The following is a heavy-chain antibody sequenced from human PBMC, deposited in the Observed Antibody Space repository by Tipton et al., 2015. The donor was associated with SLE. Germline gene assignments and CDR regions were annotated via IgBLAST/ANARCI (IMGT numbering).Heavy chain of an antibody. J-gene: IGHJ5*02. CDR3: ARESPVAGTDNWLDP. D-gene: IGHD6-19*01. CDR2: IFHSGST. Sequence: TLSLTCAVSGYSISSGYYWGWVRQPPGKGLEWVGSIFHSGSTSYNPSLKSRVTMSVDWSKKQFSLKLSSVTVADTAVYYCARESPVAGTDNWLDPWGPGILVTVSS. CDR1: GYSISSGYY. V-gene: IGHV4-38-2*02.